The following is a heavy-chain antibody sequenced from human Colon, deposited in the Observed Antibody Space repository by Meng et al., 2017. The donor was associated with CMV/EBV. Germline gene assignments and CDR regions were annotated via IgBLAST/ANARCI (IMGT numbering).Heavy chain of an antibody. CDR3: AKDRGHDAFDF. V-gene: IGHV3-7*04. CDR2: ISPDGSET. Sequence: VQFVELWGDVVQPGGSLRLSCEVSGFTFENYWMTWVRQAPGKGLEWVAQISPDGSETYSADSLKGRFTMSRDNDKNSLDLQMNSLRAEDTALYYCAKDRGHDAFDFWGQGTMVTVSS. J-gene: IGHJ3*01. CDR1: GFTFENYW.